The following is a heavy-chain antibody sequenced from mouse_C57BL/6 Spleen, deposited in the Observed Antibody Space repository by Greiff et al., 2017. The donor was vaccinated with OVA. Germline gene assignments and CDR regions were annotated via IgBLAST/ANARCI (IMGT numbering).Heavy chain of an antibody. CDR3: AREYSNYKAD. D-gene: IGHD2-5*01. CDR2: INPYNGGT. J-gene: IGHJ3*01. Sequence: VQLKQSGPVLVKPGASVKMSCKASGYTFTDYYMNWVKQSHGKSLEWIGVINPYNGGTSYNQKFKGKATLTVDKSSSTAYMELNSLTSEDSAVYYCAREYSNYKADWGQGTLVTVSA. CDR1: GYTFTDYY. V-gene: IGHV1-19*01.